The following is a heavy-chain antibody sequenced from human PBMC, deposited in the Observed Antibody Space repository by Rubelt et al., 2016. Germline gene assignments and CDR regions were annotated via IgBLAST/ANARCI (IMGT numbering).Heavy chain of an antibody. D-gene: IGHD6-19*01. V-gene: IGHV1-18*01. CDR2: ISAYDGNT. J-gene: IGHJ5*02. Sequence: QIQLVQSGPEVEKPGASVKVSCKASGYTFISYGISWIRQAPGQGLEWMGWISAYDGNTNYAQKFQGRVTITRDTSASTAYMELSSLRSEDTAVYYCARVIWGSGWSNNWFDPWGQGTLVTVSS. CDR1: GYTFISYG. CDR3: ARVIWGSGWSNNWFDP.